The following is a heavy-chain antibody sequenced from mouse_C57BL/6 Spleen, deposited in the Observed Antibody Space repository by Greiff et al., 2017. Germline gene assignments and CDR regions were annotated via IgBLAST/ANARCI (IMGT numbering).Heavy chain of an antibody. CDR1: GFTFSSYA. CDR2: ISDGGSYT. J-gene: IGHJ2*01. Sequence: EVKVVESGGGLVKPGGSLKLSCAASGFTFSSYAMSWVRQTPEKRLEWVATISDGGSYTYYPDNVKGRFTISRDNAKNNLYLQMSHLKSEDTAMYYCAREETVVAFDYWAKAPLSQSPQ. CDR3: AREETVVAFDY. D-gene: IGHD1-1*01. V-gene: IGHV5-4*01.